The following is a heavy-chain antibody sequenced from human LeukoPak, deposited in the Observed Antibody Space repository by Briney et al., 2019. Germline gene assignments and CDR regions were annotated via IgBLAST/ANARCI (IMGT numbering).Heavy chain of an antibody. CDR3: AKDRGDSGWYLDY. CDR1: GFTFRNYA. D-gene: IGHD6-19*01. J-gene: IGHJ4*02. CDR2: ITSGGST. Sequence: GGALRLSCAASGFTFRNYAMTRGRPAPGKGVGGVSAITSGGSTYYADSVKGRFTISRDNSKNTLYLQMNSLRAEDTAVYYCAKDRGDSGWYLDYWGQGTLVTVSS. V-gene: IGHV3-23*01.